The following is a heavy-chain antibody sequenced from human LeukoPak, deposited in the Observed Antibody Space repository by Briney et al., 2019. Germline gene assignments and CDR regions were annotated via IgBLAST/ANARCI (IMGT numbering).Heavy chain of an antibody. CDR1: GYTFTSYG. CDR2: ISAYNGNT. J-gene: IGHJ4*02. Sequence: ASVKVSCKASGYTFTSYGISWVRQAPGQGLEWMGWISAYNGNTNYAQKLQGRVTMTTDTSTSTAYMELRSLRSDDTAVYYCARHRENYGDSCLHDDWGQGTLVTVSS. CDR3: ARHRENYGDSCLHDD. V-gene: IGHV1-18*01. D-gene: IGHD4-17*01.